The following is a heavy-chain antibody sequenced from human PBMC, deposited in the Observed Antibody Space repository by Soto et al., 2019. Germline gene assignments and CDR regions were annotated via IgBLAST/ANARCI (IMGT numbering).Heavy chain of an antibody. V-gene: IGHV3-53*01. J-gene: IGHJ4*02. CDR2: IYAGAST. CDR1: GFIVSRHY. Sequence: EVQLVESGGGLIQPGGSLRLSCAASGFIVSRHYMSWVRQAPGKGLEWVSVIYAGASTYYADSVKGRFTISRDNSKNTLYLQMNSLRAEDTAVYYCVRDNWPGGYFDHWGQGTLVAVSS. CDR3: VRDNWPGGYFDH. D-gene: IGHD3-10*01.